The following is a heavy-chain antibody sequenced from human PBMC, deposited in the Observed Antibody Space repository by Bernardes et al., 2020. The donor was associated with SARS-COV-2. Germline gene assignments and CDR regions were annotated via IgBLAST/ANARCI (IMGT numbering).Heavy chain of an antibody. V-gene: IGHV4-59*01. J-gene: IGHJ4*02. CDR3: ARANNFNYVYPVD. D-gene: IGHD3-16*01. Sequence: SEPLSLTCTVSGGSISGSYWNWFRQPPGKGPEWIGYVNYGGSANYNPSLKSRVTISIDTSKRQFSLRLSSVTAADTATYFCARANNFNYVYPVDWGQGTLVTVSS. CDR1: GGSISGSY. CDR2: VNYGGSA.